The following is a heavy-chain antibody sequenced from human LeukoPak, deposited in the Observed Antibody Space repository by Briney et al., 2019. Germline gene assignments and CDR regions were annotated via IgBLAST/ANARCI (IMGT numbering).Heavy chain of an antibody. CDR3: ARGQKYRNGYTVTELGSGYFDY. J-gene: IGHJ4*02. V-gene: IGHV4-59*01. D-gene: IGHD5-18*01. Sequence: PSETLSLTCSVSSGSISSYYWSWIRQPPGKGLEWIGYIYYSGRTSYNPSLKSRVTISVDTSKNHFSLTLSSVTAADTAVYYCARGQKYRNGYTVTELGSGYFDYWGQGTLVTVSS. CDR1: SGSISSYY. CDR2: IYYSGRT.